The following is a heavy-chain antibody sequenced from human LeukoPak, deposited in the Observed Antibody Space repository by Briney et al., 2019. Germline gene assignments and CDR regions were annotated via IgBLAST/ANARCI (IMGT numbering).Heavy chain of an antibody. D-gene: IGHD3-9*01. Sequence: PSETLSLACTVSSYSIKNYYWNWLRQPPGKGLEWIGSIYYSGSTNYNPSLKSRVTISLDTSKNQFSLKLSYVTAADTAVYYCARAAPEYYDILTGYYKDAFDIWGQGTMVTVSS. CDR3: ARAAPEYYDILTGYYKDAFDI. J-gene: IGHJ3*02. CDR1: SYSIKNYY. V-gene: IGHV4-59*08. CDR2: IYYSGST.